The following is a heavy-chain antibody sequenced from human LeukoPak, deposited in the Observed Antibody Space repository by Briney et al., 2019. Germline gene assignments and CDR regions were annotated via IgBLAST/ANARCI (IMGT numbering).Heavy chain of an antibody. V-gene: IGHV1-46*01. CDR3: AREDSGYDLSY. J-gene: IGHJ4*02. CDR2: INPSGGST. D-gene: IGHD5-12*01. CDR1: GYTFTGYY. Sequence: ASVKVSCKASGYTFTGYYMHWVRQAPGQGLEWMGIINPSGGSTSYAQKFQGRVTMTRDMSTSTVYMELSSLRSEDTAVYYCAREDSGYDLSYWGQGTLVTVSS.